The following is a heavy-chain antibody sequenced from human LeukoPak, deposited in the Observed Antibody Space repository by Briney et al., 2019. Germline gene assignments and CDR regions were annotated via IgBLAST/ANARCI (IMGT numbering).Heavy chain of an antibody. D-gene: IGHD3-10*01. J-gene: IGHJ4*02. V-gene: IGHV1-2*02. CDR1: GYTFTGYY. CDR2: INPNSSGT. CDR3: ARGGSGSGSYYDY. Sequence: GASVKVSCKASGYTFTGYYMHWVRQAPGQGLEWMGWINPNSSGTNYAQKFQGRVTMTRDTSISTAYMELSRLRSDDTAVYYCARGGSGSGSYYDYWGQGTLVTVSS.